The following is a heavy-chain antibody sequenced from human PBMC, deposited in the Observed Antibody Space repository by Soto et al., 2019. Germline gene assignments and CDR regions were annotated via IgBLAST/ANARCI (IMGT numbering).Heavy chain of an antibody. J-gene: IGHJ4*02. D-gene: IGHD6-19*01. CDR3: ARGVAGSGFDL. V-gene: IGHV6-1*01. Sequence: SLTCAISGGSVSSNTAAWNWIRPSPSRGLEWLGRTYYRSNWRHDYAVSVKSRITVNPDTSKNHFSLQLNSVTPDDTAVYYCARGVAGSGFDLWGQGTLVTVSS. CDR2: TYYRSNWRH. CDR1: GGSVSSNTAA.